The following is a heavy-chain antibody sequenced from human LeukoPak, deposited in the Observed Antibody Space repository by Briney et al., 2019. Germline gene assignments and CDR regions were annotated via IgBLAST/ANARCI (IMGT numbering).Heavy chain of an antibody. V-gene: IGHV4-31*03. D-gene: IGHD3-10*01. CDR3: ARTYYYGSGRQSVDNWFDP. CDR2: IYYSGST. J-gene: IGHJ5*02. Sequence: SQTLSLTCTVSGGSISSGSYYWSWIRQHPGKGLEWIGYIYYSGSTYYNPSLKSRVTISVDTSKNQFSLKLSSVTAADTAVYYCARTYYYGSGRQSVDNWFDPWGQGTLVTVSS. CDR1: GGSISSGSYY.